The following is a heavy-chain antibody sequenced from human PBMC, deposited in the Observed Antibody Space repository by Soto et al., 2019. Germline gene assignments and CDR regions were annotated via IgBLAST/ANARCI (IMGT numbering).Heavy chain of an antibody. CDR2: ISSSGGTI. Sequence: LRLSCAASGFTFSDYEMNWVRQAPGKGLEWVSYISSSGGTIKYADSVKGRFTISRDNAKNSLFLQMHSLRADDTAVYYCARDAFDRYYQICMDFRGHATLLTVST. CDR3: ARDAFDRYYQICMDF. D-gene: IGHD1-26*01. V-gene: IGHV3-48*03. J-gene: IGHJ4*03. CDR1: GFTFSDYE.